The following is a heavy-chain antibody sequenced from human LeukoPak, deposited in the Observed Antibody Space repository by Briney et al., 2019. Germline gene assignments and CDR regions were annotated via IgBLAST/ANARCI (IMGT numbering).Heavy chain of an antibody. CDR2: IYSSGSI. CDR1: GVSISSYY. Sequence: SETLSLTCTVSGVSISSYYWSWIRQPPGKGLEWIGRIYSSGSINYNPSLKSRFIMSIDTSKIQFSLEVTSVIAADTAVYYCARDIQTVMDVWGKGTTVTISS. D-gene: IGHD1-14*01. V-gene: IGHV4-4*07. J-gene: IGHJ6*04. CDR3: ARDIQTVMDV.